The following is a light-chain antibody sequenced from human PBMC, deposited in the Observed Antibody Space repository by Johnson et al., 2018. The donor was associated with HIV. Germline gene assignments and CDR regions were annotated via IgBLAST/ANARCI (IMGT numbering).Light chain of an antibody. CDR3: GTWDSSLSASYV. CDR1: DSNIGNNY. V-gene: IGLV1-51*02. Sequence: HSVLTQPPSVSAAPGQKATISCFGSDSNIGNNYVSWYQQLPGTAPKLLIYENNKRPSGIPDRFSGSKSGTSATLGITGLQTGDEADYYCGTWDSSLSASYVFGTGTKVTVL. J-gene: IGLJ1*01. CDR2: ENN.